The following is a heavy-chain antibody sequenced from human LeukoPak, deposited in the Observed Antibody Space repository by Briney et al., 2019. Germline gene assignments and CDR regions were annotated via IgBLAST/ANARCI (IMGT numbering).Heavy chain of an antibody. V-gene: IGHV1-69*04. D-gene: IGHD2-15*01. CDR3: ARVDDAVAYCSGGSCYVQNRFDP. CDR1: GGTFSSYA. CDR2: IIPILGIA. Sequence: SVKVSCKASGGTFSSYAISWVRQAPGQGLEWMGRIIPILGIANYAQKFQGRVTITADKSTSTAYMELSSLRSEDTAVYYCARVDDAVAYCSGGSCYVQNRFDPWGQGTLVTVSS. J-gene: IGHJ5*02.